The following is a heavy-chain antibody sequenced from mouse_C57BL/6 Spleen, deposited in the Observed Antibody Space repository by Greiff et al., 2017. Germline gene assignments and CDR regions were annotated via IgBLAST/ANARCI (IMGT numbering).Heavy chain of an antibody. CDR3: SRPLYYDYTWFAD. CDR2: IHPNRGST. CDR1: GYTFTSYW. D-gene: IGHD2-4*01. V-gene: IGHV1-64*01. Sequence: QVQLQQPGAELVKPGASVKLSCKASGYTFTSYWMHWVKQRPGQGLEWIGMIHPNRGSTNYNEKFKSKATLTVDKSSSTAYMQLRILTSEDSAVYYVSRPLYYDYTWFADWGQGPLVTVSA. J-gene: IGHJ3*01.